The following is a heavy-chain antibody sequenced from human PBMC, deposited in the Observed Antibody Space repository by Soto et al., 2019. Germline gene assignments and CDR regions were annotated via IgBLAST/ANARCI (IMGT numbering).Heavy chain of an antibody. J-gene: IGHJ5*02. CDR2: IKEDGSEK. CDR1: GFTFSNYW. V-gene: IGHV3-7*01. CDR3: ARVGYGSGGSDSNWFDP. D-gene: IGHD3-10*01. Sequence: PGGSLRLSCAASGFTFSNYWMNWVRQAPGKGLEWVANIKEDGSEKYYADSVKGRFTISRDNAKTSLYLQMNSLRAGDTAVYYCARVGYGSGGSDSNWFDPWGQGTLVTVSS.